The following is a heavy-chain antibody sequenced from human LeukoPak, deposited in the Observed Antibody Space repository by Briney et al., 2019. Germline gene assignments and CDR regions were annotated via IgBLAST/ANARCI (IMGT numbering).Heavy chain of an antibody. D-gene: IGHD6-19*01. V-gene: IGHV3-21*01. CDR3: AREAVAGEIDY. J-gene: IGHJ4*02. Sequence: GGSLRLSCAASGFTFSSYSMNWVRQAPGKGLEWVSSISSSSSYIYYADSVKGRLTISRDNAKNSLYLQMNSLRAEDTAVYYCAREAVAGEIDYWGQGTLVTVSS. CDR1: GFTFSSYS. CDR2: ISSSSSYI.